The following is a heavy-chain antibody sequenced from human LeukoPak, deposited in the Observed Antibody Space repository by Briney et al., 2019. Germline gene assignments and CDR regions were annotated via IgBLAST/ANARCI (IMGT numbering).Heavy chain of an antibody. Sequence: ASVKVSCKASAYTFSTYLLHWVRQAPGQGLEWMGIIDPSGGSTAYAQKFQGRVTMTRDTSTSTVYMELSSLRSEDTAVYYCARDLGLRGVTNWSDPWGQGTLVTVSS. D-gene: IGHD3-10*01. CDR3: ARDLGLRGVTNWSDP. J-gene: IGHJ5*02. CDR1: AYTFSTYL. V-gene: IGHV1-46*01. CDR2: IDPSGGST.